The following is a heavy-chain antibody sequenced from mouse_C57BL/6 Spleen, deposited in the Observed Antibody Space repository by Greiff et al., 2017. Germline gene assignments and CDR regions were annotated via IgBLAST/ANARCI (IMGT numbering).Heavy chain of an antibody. J-gene: IGHJ2*01. D-gene: IGHD1-1*01. Sequence: QVQLKQSGAELMKPGASVKLSCTATGYTFTGYWIEWVKQRPGHGLEWIGEILPGSGSTNYNEKFKGKATFTADASSNTAYMQLSSLTTEDSAIYYCARASPIYYGSRGYYFDYWGQGTTLTVSS. CDR3: ARASPIYYGSRGYYFDY. V-gene: IGHV1-9*01. CDR2: ILPGSGST. CDR1: GYTFTGYW.